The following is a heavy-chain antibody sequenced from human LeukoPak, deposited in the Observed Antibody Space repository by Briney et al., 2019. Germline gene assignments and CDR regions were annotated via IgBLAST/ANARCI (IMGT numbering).Heavy chain of an antibody. CDR1: GFTFSNYW. CDR3: ARRSGYYDILTGLIDY. Sequence: QSGGSLRLSCAASGFTFSNYWMHWVRHARGKGLVWVSRIKSDGSGTTYADPVKGRFTISRDNAKNTLYLQMNSLRAEDTAVYYCARRSGYYDILTGLIDYWGQGTLVTVSS. J-gene: IGHJ4*02. CDR2: IKSDGSGT. D-gene: IGHD3-9*01. V-gene: IGHV3-74*01.